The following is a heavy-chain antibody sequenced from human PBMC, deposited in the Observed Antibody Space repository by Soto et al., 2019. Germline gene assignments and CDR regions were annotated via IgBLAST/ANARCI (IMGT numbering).Heavy chain of an antibody. CDR3: ARDRVAATRTSYYGLDA. CDR1: GGSISSFNW. D-gene: IGHD6-25*01. V-gene: IGHV4-4*02. Sequence: SETLSLTCAVSGGSISSFNWWSWIRQTPGKGLEWIGEIYHSGTTNYNPSLKSRATISVDKSKNHFSLKLTSVTAADTAVYYCARDRVAATRTSYYGLDAWGQGTTDTVS. J-gene: IGHJ6*02. CDR2: IYHSGTT.